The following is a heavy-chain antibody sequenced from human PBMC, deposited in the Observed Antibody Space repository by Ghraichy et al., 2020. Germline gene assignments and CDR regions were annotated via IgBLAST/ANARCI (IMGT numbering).Heavy chain of an antibody. D-gene: IGHD6-13*01. V-gene: IGHV1-2*02. CDR2: INPDSGGT. CDR1: GYTFTGYY. J-gene: IGHJ4*02. CDR3: ARWQQLVTYRFEEC. Sequence: ASVKVSYKASGYTFTGYYIHWVRQAPGQGLEWMGWINPDSGGTNIAPKFQGRLTMTTDTSISTAHLELSGLRSDDTAVYYCARWQQLVTYRFEECWGQGALVTV.